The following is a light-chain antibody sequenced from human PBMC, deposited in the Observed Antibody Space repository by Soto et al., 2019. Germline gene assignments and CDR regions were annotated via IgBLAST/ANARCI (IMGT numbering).Light chain of an antibody. Sequence: QSVLTQPASVSGSPGQSITISCAGTSSDIGGSNYVSWYQKHPGKAPKLMIYGVSNRPSGVSNRFSGSKSGNTASLTISGLQAEDEADYFCYSSRSSSSTFYVVGTGTKLTVL. CDR1: SSDIGGSNY. V-gene: IGLV2-14*03. J-gene: IGLJ1*01. CDR3: YSSRSSSSTFYV. CDR2: GVS.